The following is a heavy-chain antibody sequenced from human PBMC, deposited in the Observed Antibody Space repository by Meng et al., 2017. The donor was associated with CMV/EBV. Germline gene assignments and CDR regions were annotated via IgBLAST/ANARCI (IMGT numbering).Heavy chain of an antibody. V-gene: IGHV3-23*01. J-gene: IGHJ4*02. Sequence: GESLKISCAASGFTFSSYAMSWVRQAPGKGLEWVSAISGSGGSTYYADSVKGRFTISRDNPKNTLYLQRNSLGAENTAVYYGGKGGWGELLIVHFDYWGQGTLVTVSS. CDR3: GKGGWGELLIVHFDY. CDR2: ISGSGGST. D-gene: IGHD1-26*01. CDR1: GFTFSSYA.